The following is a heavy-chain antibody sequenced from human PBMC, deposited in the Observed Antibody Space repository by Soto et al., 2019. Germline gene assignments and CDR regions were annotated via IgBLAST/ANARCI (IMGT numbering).Heavy chain of an antibody. CDR3: ARERLGADSSGDYWNYMDV. V-gene: IGHV4-30-4*01. D-gene: IGHD3-22*01. J-gene: IGHJ6*02. CDR1: GGSISSGDYY. Sequence: QVQLQESGPGLVKPSQTLSLTCTVSGGSISSGDYYWSWIRQPPGKGLEWIGYIHNSGRTYYKPSLRSCLSLSVDTSKTQFSLKFTSVTAADTAVYYSARERLGADSSGDYWNYMDVWGQGPTVTVSS. CDR2: IHNSGRT.